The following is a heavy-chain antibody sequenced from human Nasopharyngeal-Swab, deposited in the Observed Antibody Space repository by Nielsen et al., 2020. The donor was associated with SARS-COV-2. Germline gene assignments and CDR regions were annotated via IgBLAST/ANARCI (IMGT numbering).Heavy chain of an antibody. Sequence: ASVKVSCKASGYTFTSYGISWVRQAPGQRLEWMGWMNPNSGNTGYAQKFQGRVTMTRNTSISTAYMELSSLRSEDTAVYYCASLKHSSGWYNWFDPWGQGTLVTVSS. J-gene: IGHJ5*02. V-gene: IGHV1-8*02. D-gene: IGHD6-19*01. CDR2: MNPNSGNT. CDR3: ASLKHSSGWYNWFDP. CDR1: GYTFTSYG.